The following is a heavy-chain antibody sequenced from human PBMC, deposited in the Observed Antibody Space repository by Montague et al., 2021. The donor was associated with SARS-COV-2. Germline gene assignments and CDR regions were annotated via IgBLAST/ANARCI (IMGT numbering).Heavy chain of an antibody. Sequence: SETLSLTCTVSGGSISSHFWSFIRQPPGKGLEWIGYINSNGGTNXNPSLRSRLTMSVDTSKNQFSLQLRSMTPADTAVYFCARATSVRGAVNWFDPWGQGILVTVSS. CDR2: INSNGGT. D-gene: IGHD3-10*01. CDR3: ARATSVRGAVNWFDP. J-gene: IGHJ5*02. CDR1: GGSISSHF. V-gene: IGHV4-59*11.